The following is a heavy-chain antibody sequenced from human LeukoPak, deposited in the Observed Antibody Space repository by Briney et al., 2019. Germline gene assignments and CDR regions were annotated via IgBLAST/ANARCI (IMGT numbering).Heavy chain of an antibody. CDR1: GFTFDDYA. J-gene: IGHJ4*02. D-gene: IGHD3-10*01. CDR3: AKDIQLRGPNIRGSYYNY. Sequence: GGSLRLSCAASGFTFDDYAMHWVRQAPGKGLEWVSGISWNSGSIGYADSVKGRFTISRDNAMNSLYLQMNSLRAEDTALYYCAKDIQLRGPNIRGSYYNYWGQGTLVTVSS. CDR2: ISWNSGSI. V-gene: IGHV3-9*01.